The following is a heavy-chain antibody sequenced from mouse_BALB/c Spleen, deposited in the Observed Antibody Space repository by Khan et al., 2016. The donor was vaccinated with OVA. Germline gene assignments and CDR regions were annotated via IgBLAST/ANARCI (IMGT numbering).Heavy chain of an antibody. J-gene: IGHJ2*01. Sequence: QVQLKQSGAELVRPATSVKMSCKAAGYTFTNYWIGWVKQRPGHGLEWIGDIFPGGGYTNYNEKFKGKATLTADTSSSTAYMQLSSLTSEDSAIYYCASRGADRATWDYFDYWGQGTTLTGSS. D-gene: IGHD3-1*01. CDR1: GYTFTNYW. CDR2: IFPGGGYT. V-gene: IGHV1-63*02. CDR3: ASRGADRATWDYFDY.